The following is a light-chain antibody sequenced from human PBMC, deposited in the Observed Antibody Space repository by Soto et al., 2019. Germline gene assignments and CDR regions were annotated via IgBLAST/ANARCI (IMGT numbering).Light chain of an antibody. CDR1: QSVSSN. CDR2: GAS. V-gene: IGKV3-15*01. J-gene: IGKJ5*01. Sequence: EIVMTQSPATLSVSPGERATLSCRASQSVSSNLAWYQQKPGQAPRLLIYGASTRATGIPARFSRSGSGTEFTLTISSLQSEDFAVYYCQQYNNWPPSTFGQGTRLEIK. CDR3: QQYNNWPPST.